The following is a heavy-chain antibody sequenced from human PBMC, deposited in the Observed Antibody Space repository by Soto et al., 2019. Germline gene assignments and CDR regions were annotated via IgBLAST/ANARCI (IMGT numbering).Heavy chain of an antibody. CDR2: IKPDGSEK. V-gene: IGHV3-7*01. D-gene: IGHD5-12*01. CDR3: ARDGHIVASGVIDY. J-gene: IGHJ4*02. Sequence: GGSLRLSCSASGFAFRTYWMSWVRQAPGKGLEWVANIKPDGSEKPYADSVKGRFTISRDNAKNSLYLQMSSLRAEDTAVYYCARDGHIVASGVIDYWGQGTRVTVSS. CDR1: GFAFRTYW.